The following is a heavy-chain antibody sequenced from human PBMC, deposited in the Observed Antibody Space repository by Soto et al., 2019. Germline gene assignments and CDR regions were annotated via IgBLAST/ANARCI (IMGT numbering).Heavy chain of an antibody. CDR3: ARVADSSGYYQVFDY. Sequence: QVQLVESGGGVVQPGRSLRLSCAASGFTFSSYAMHWVRQAPGKGLEWVAVISYDGSNKYYADSVKGRFTNSRDNSKNTLYLQMNSLRAEDTAVYYCARVADSSGYYQVFDYWGQGALVMVSS. V-gene: IGHV3-30-3*01. CDR1: GFTFSSYA. CDR2: ISYDGSNK. J-gene: IGHJ4*02. D-gene: IGHD3-22*01.